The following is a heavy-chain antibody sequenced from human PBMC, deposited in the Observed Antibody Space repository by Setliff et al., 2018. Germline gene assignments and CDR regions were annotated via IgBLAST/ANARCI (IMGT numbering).Heavy chain of an antibody. CDR2: IIGSGIST. CDR1: GFSFSSYA. J-gene: IGHJ4*01. V-gene: IGHV3-23*01. D-gene: IGHD3-3*01. CDR3: AKSPHDFWSGRVFFDY. Sequence: LRLSCAASGFSFSSYAMSRVRQAPGKGLEWVSTIIGSGISTYYADSVQGRVTISRDNHKNTLHLQMNSLRVEDTAIYYCAKSPHDFWSGRVFFDYWGQGMLVTVSS.